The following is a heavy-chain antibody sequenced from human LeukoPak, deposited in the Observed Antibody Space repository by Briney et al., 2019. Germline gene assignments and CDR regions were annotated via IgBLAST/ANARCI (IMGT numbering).Heavy chain of an antibody. CDR3: AKEDSSSAGKDFDY. J-gene: IGHJ4*02. CDR2: ITSGSNYI. Sequence: PGGSLRLSCAASEFTFSTYAMSWVRQAPGKGLEWVSSITSGSNYIYYADSVKGRFTISRDNAKNSLYLQMNSLRAEDTAVYYCAKEDSSSAGKDFDYWGQGTLVTVSS. V-gene: IGHV3-21*04. CDR1: EFTFSTYA. D-gene: IGHD6-6*01.